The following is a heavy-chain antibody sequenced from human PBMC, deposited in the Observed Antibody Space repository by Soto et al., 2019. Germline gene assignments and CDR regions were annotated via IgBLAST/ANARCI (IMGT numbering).Heavy chain of an antibody. CDR2: IYPSGTT. Sequence: SETLSLTCTVSGGSMRTYYWGWIRQPAGKPLEWIGRIYPSGTTNYNPSLKSRVTLSLDTSKNQFSLNLSSVTAADTAVYYCAREGASGFGMDVWGQGTTVTVSS. V-gene: IGHV4-4*07. CDR1: GGSMRTYY. CDR3: AREGASGFGMDV. D-gene: IGHD1-26*01. J-gene: IGHJ6*02.